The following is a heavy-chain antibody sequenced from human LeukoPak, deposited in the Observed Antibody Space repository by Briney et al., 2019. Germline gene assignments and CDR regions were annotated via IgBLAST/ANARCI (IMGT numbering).Heavy chain of an antibody. CDR1: GFTFSSYG. D-gene: IGHD2/OR15-2a*01. CDR3: AKASRSTSYYMDV. V-gene: IGHV3-23*01. J-gene: IGHJ6*03. CDR2: ISGSGGGT. Sequence: GGSLRLSCAASGFTFSSYGMSWVRQAPGKGLEWVSAISGSGGGTYYADSVKGRFTISRDNSKNTLYLQMNSLRAEDTAVYYCAKASRSTSYYMDVWGKGTTVTISS.